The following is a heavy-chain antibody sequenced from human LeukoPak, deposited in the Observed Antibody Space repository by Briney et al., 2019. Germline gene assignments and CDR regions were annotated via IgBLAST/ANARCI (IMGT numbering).Heavy chain of an antibody. J-gene: IGHJ4*02. CDR1: RFTFSSYA. CDR3: ARERRGYNYGYSDY. V-gene: IGHV3-23*01. D-gene: IGHD5-18*01. CDR2: VSGSGFST. Sequence: PGGSLRLSCAASRFTFSSYAMSWVRQAPGKGLEWVSAVSGSGFSTYYADSVKGRFTISRDNSKNTLFLQMNSLRAEDTALYYCARERRGYNYGYSDYWGQGTLVTVSS.